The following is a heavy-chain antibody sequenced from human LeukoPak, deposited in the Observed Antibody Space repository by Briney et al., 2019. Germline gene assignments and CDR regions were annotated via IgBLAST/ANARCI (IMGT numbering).Heavy chain of an antibody. D-gene: IGHD3-3*01. J-gene: IGHJ6*04. CDR3: AKDEREYYDFWSALLDV. Sequence: GGSLRLSCAASGFTFSSYGMHWVRQAPGKGLEWVAFIRYDGSNKYYADSVKGRFTISRDNSKNTLYLQMNSLRAEDTAVYYCAKDEREYYDFWSALLDVWGKGTTVTVSS. CDR1: GFTFSSYG. CDR2: IRYDGSNK. V-gene: IGHV3-30*02.